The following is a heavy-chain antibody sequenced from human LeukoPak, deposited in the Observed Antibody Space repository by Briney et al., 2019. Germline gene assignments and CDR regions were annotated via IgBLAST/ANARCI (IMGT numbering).Heavy chain of an antibody. D-gene: IGHD3-22*01. J-gene: IGHJ4*02. V-gene: IGHV1-2*02. Sequence: WASVKVSCKASGYTFTGYYMHWVRQAPGLGLEWMGWINPNSGGTNYAQKFQGRVTMTRDTSISTAYMELSRLRSDDTAVYYCARVARYYDSSGYYSSTLMGYWGQGTLVTVSS. CDR2: INPNSGGT. CDR1: GYTFTGYY. CDR3: ARVARYYDSSGYYSSTLMGY.